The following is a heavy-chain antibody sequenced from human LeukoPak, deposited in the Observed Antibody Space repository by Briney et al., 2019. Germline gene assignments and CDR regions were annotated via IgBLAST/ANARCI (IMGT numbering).Heavy chain of an antibody. CDR2: ISSSGSTT. CDR3: ARDMSGSDY. Sequence: GGSLRLSCAASGFTFSSYEMNWVRQAPGKGLEWVSYISSSGSTTYYADSVKGRFTISRDNAKNSLYLQMDSLRVDDTAVYYCARDMSGSDYWGQGTLVTVSS. D-gene: IGHD3-10*02. V-gene: IGHV3-48*03. CDR1: GFTFSSYE. J-gene: IGHJ4*02.